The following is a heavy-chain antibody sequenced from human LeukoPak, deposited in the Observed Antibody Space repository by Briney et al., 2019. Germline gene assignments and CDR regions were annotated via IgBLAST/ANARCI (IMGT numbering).Heavy chain of an antibody. J-gene: IGHJ5*02. CDR3: AKDRRVTMVRGALGTPFGP. CDR1: GFTFSSYG. D-gene: IGHD3-10*01. CDR2: ISYDGSNK. V-gene: IGHV3-30*18. Sequence: GRSLRPSCAASGFTFSSYGMHWVRQAPGKWLEWVAVISYDGSNKYYADSVKGRFTISRDNSKNTLYLQMNSLRAEDTAVYYCAKDRRVTMVRGALGTPFGPWGQGNLVTVSS.